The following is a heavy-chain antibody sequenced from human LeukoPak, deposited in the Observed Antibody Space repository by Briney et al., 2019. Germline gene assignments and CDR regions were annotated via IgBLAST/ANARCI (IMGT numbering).Heavy chain of an antibody. V-gene: IGHV3-11*04. D-gene: IGHD1-26*01. Sequence: GGSLRLSCAASGFTFSDYYISWIRQAPGKGLEWVSYISSSGSTIYYADSVKGRFTISRDNAKNSLYLQMNSLRAEDTAVYYCARRWELQVHGEFDYWGQGTLVTVSS. CDR3: ARRWELQVHGEFDY. CDR2: ISSSGSTI. J-gene: IGHJ4*02. CDR1: GFTFSDYY.